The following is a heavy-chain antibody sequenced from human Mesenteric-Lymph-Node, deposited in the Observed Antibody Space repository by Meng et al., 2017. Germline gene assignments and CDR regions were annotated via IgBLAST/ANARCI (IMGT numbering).Heavy chain of an antibody. CDR2: ISGNGGNT. J-gene: IGHJ6*02. D-gene: IGHD1-26*01. CDR3: ARVVVGATSYGMDV. Sequence: GESLKISCAASGFTFSSYAMSWVRQAPGKGLEWVSTISGNGGNTYYADSVKGRFTISRDNSKNTLYLQMNSLRAEDTAVYYCARVVVGATSYGMDVWGQGTTVTVSS. V-gene: IGHV3-23*01. CDR1: GFTFSSYA.